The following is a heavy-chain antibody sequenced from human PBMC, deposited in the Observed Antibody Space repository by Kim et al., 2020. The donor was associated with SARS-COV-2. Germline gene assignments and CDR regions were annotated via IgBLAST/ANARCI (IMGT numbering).Heavy chain of an antibody. V-gene: IGHV3-11*04. D-gene: IGHD1-26*01. CDR3: ARELLRFATFYYYGMDV. J-gene: IGHJ6*02. Sequence: VKGRFTISRDNAKNSLYLQMNSLRAEDTAVYYCARELLRFATFYYYGMDVWGQGTTVTVSS.